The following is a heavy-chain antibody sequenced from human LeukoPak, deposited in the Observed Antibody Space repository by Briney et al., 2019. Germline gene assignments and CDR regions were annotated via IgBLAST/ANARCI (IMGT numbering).Heavy chain of an antibody. D-gene: IGHD3-16*01. V-gene: IGHV4-61*02. CDR1: GGSISSGSYY. J-gene: IGHJ6*03. CDR2: IYTSGST. CDR3: ARVGLGDNNYYYYYYMDV. Sequence: SETLSLTCAVSGGSISSGSYYWSWIRQPAGKGLEWIGLIYTSGSTNYNPSLKSRVTISVDTSKNQFSLKLSSVTAADTAVYYCARVGLGDNNYYYYYYMDVWGKGTTVTVSS.